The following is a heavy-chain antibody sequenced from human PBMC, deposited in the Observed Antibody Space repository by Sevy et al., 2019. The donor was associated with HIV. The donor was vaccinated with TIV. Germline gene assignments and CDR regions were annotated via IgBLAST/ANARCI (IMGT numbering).Heavy chain of an antibody. D-gene: IGHD6-19*01. V-gene: IGHV4-4*02. CDR3: AAVAGTDILGYYFDS. J-gene: IGHJ4*02. Sequence: SETLSLTCAVSGGSITGSYWWSWVRQPPGKGLEWLGAIYHMGTSNYNPSLKSRFTISVDKSKNQFSLKVNSITAADTAVYYCAAVAGTDILGYYFDSWGQGTQVTVSS. CDR2: IYHMGTS. CDR1: GGSITGSYW.